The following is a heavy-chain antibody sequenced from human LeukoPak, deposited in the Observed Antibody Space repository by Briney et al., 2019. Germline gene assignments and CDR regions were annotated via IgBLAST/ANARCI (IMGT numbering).Heavy chain of an antibody. CDR1: GFTFSSFS. CDR3: AAYYSSSWDY. J-gene: IGHJ4*02. V-gene: IGHV3-7*01. CDR2: IKQDGSEE. Sequence: PGGSLRLFCAASGFTFSSFSMSRVRPLSGKGLQWVANIKQDGSEEYCVASVKGRFTISRDNAKNSLYLQMNSLRAEDTAVYYCAAYYSSSWDYWGQGTLVTVSA. D-gene: IGHD6-13*01.